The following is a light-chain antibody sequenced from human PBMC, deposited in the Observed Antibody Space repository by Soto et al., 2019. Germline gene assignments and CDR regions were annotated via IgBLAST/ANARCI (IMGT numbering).Light chain of an antibody. Sequence: QSVLSQPASVSGSPGQSITISCTGTSSDVGSYNLVSWYQQHPGKAPKLMIYEGSERPSAVSSRISGSKSGNTASLRISGLQAEDEADYYCCSYTGWSTWVFGGGTKVTVL. V-gene: IGLV2-23*01. CDR2: EGS. J-gene: IGLJ3*02. CDR1: SSDVGSYNL. CDR3: CSYTGWSTWV.